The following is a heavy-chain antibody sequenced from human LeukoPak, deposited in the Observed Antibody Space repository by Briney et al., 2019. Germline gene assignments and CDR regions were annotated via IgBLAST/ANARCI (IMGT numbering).Heavy chain of an antibody. CDR2: ISSSSTYI. D-gene: IGHD3-22*01. CDR1: GFTFSSCS. CDR3: ARGPYYYDSSGPTYYMDV. V-gene: IGHV3-21*01. J-gene: IGHJ6*03. Sequence: GGSLRLSCAASGFTFSSCSMNWVRQAPGKGLEWVSSISSSSTYIYDADSVKGRFTVSRDNAKNSLYLQMNGLRAEDTAVYYCARGPYYYDSSGPTYYMDVWGKGTTVTVSS.